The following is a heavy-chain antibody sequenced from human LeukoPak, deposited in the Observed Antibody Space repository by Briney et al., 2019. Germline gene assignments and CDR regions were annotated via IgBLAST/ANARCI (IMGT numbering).Heavy chain of an antibody. Sequence: PGGSLRLSCAASRFRFGSYAMSWVRQAPGKRLEWVSTISDSGGYTYYAGSVKGRFTISRDNSRNTLYLQMNSLRVEDTAVYYCAKTSKYFDYWGQGILVTVS. CDR2: ISDSGGYT. J-gene: IGHJ4*02. V-gene: IGHV3-23*01. CDR1: RFRFGSYA. CDR3: AKTSKYFDY.